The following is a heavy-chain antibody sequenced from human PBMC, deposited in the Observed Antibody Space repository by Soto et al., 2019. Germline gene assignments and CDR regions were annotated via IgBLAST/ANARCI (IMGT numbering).Heavy chain of an antibody. V-gene: IGHV3-15*01. CDR1: GFTFSNAW. Sequence: GGSLRLSCAASGFTFSNAWMSWVRQAPGKGLEWVGRIKSKTDGGTTDYAAPVKGRFTISRDDSKNTLYLQMNSLKTEDTAVYYCTTGWFGELFSYYYGMDVWGQGTTVTVSS. CDR3: TTGWFGELFSYYYGMDV. D-gene: IGHD3-10*01. J-gene: IGHJ6*02. CDR2: IKSKTDGGTT.